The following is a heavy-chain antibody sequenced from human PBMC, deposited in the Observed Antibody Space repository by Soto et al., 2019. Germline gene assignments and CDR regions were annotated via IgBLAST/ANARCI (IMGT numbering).Heavy chain of an antibody. V-gene: IGHV1-58*01. Sequence: QMQLVQSGPEVKKPGTSVKVSCKASGFTFTSSAVQWVRQARGQSLEWIGWIVVGSGNTNDAQKFQERVTITRDMSPSTAYMELSSLSSEDTAVYYCATVVGATTSDYYYGMDVWGQGTTVTVSS. CDR2: IVVGSGNT. J-gene: IGHJ6*02. D-gene: IGHD1-26*01. CDR1: GFTFTSSA. CDR3: ATVVGATTSDYYYGMDV.